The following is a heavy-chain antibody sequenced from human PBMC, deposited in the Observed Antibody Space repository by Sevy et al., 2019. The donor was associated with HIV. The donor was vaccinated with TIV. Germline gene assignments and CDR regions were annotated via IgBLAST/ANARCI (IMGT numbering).Heavy chain of an antibody. D-gene: IGHD3-22*01. J-gene: IGHJ4*02. Sequence: ASVKVSCKVSGYSLSNLAMHWVRQAPGKGLEWMGTFDPEDGETIYAQNLQGRVTLTEDTSTDTAYMELSSLRSEDTAVFYCAVTKDYYENSGNPFDYWGQGTLVTVSS. CDR1: GYSLSNLA. CDR2: FDPEDGET. CDR3: AVTKDYYENSGNPFDY. V-gene: IGHV1-24*01.